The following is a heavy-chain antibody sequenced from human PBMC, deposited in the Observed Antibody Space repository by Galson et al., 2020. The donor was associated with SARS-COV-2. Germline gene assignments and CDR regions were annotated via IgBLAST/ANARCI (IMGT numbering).Heavy chain of an antibody. V-gene: IGHV3-74*01. CDR1: GFTSSSTT. J-gene: IGHJ4*02. CDR2: LIRVGSST. Sequence: PKISSVSTGFTSSSTTMHWVRHAQGKGLGWVSKLIRVGSSTRYADSMKGRSTLSRDNAKNTLYLQMNSLRAEDTAVYYCARYRSADTDYWGQGTLVTVSS. CDR3: ARYRSADTDY. D-gene: IGHD5-18*01.